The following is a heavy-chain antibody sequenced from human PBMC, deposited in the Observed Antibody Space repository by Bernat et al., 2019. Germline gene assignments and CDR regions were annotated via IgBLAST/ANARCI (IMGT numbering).Heavy chain of an antibody. Sequence: EVQLVESGGGLVQPGGSLRLSCAASGFTVSSNYMSWVRQAPGKGLEWVSVIYSGGSTYYADSVKGRFTISRDNSKNTLYLQMNSLRAEDTAVYYCARDLDPQLAFAGLAAPGYWGQGTLVTVSS. CDR1: GFTVSSNY. CDR2: IYSGGST. J-gene: IGHJ4*02. V-gene: IGHV3-66*01. D-gene: IGHD6-6*01. CDR3: ARDLDPQLAFAGLAAPGY.